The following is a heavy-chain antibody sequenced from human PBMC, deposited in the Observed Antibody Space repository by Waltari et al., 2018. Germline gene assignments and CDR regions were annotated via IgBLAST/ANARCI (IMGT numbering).Heavy chain of an antibody. D-gene: IGHD6-13*01. CDR1: GFSFSTYG. Sequence: GSGGGLVQPGGSLRLSCVGTGFSFSTYGMTWVRQAPGKGLEWVSAISGSGKDTYYADFVKGRFTMSRDNSKNTLYLHMKNVRVDDTAIYYCAKDLRASAGPYWGQGTLVTVSS. CDR2: ISGSGKDT. CDR3: AKDLRASAGPY. J-gene: IGHJ4*02. V-gene: IGHV3-23*01.